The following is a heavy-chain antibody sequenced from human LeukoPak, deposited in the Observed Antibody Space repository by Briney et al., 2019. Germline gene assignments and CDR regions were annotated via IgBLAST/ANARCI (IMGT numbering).Heavy chain of an antibody. J-gene: IGHJ3*02. CDR2: ISRSGGST. D-gene: IGHD3-22*01. V-gene: IGHV3-23*01. CDR3: ARGLFLIGYLDAFDI. CDR1: GFTFSSYG. Sequence: PGGSLRLSCAASGFTFSSYGMGWVRQAPGKGLEWVSAISRSGGSTYYADSVKGRFTISRDNYKNTLYLQMNSLRVEDTAVYYCARGLFLIGYLDAFDIWGQGTVVTVSS.